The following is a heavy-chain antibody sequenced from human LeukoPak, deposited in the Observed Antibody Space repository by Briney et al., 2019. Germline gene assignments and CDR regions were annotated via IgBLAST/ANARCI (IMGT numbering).Heavy chain of an antibody. Sequence: PGGSLRLSCAASGFTFSSYAMSWVRQAPGKGLEWVSAISGSGGSTYYADSVKGRFTISRDNSKNTLYLQMNSLRAEDTAVYYCAKDLAYYYDSSDYRAPYYFDYWGQGTLVTVSS. CDR2: ISGSGGST. CDR1: GFTFSSYA. D-gene: IGHD3-22*01. CDR3: AKDLAYYYDSSDYRAPYYFDY. V-gene: IGHV3-23*01. J-gene: IGHJ4*02.